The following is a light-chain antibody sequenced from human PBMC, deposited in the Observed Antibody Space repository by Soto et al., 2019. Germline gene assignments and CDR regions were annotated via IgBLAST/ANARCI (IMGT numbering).Light chain of an antibody. V-gene: IGLV2-14*01. CDR1: SSDVGGYNY. CDR3: SSYTSSSTVV. J-gene: IGLJ2*01. Sequence: QSALTQPASVSGSPGQSITISCTGTSSDVGGYNYVSWYQQHPGKAPKLMIYEVSKRPSGVSNRFSGSKSGNTDSLTISGLQAEDEGDYYCSSYTSSSTVVFGGGTXVTVL. CDR2: EVS.